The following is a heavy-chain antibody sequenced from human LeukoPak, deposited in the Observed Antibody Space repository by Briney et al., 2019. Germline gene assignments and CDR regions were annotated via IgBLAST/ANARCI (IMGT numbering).Heavy chain of an antibody. CDR2: VWFDGSHK. J-gene: IGHJ4*02. CDR1: GFIFSSYG. D-gene: IGHD3-10*01. V-gene: IGHV3-30*02. CDR3: AKDVLWFGELPEYYFDY. Sequence: PGGSLRLSCAASGFIFSSYGMHWVRQAPGKGLDWVAIVWFDGSHKYYADSVKGRFTISRDNSKNTLYLQMNSLRAEDTAVYYCAKDVLWFGELPEYYFDYWGQGTLVTVSS.